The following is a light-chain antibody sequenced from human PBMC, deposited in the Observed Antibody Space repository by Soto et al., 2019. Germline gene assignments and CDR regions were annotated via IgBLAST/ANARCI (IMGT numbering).Light chain of an antibody. J-gene: IGLJ1*01. CDR1: SSGGGEYNY. CDR2: DVS. Sequence: QSALTQPASVSGSPGQSITISCTESSSGGGEYNYASWYQQHPGTAPKLIIYDVSNRPSGVSNRFSGSKSGSTASLTISGLQAEDEADYYCSSYTTTTALYVFGAGTKLTVL. CDR3: SSYTTTTALYV. V-gene: IGLV2-14*03.